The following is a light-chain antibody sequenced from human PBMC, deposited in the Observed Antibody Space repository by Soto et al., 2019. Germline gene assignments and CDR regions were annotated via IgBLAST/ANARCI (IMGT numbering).Light chain of an antibody. Sequence: DIQMTQSPSSLSASVGDRVTITCRASQSISSYFNWYQQKPGKAPKLLIYAASSLQSGVPSRFSGSGSGTDFTLTISSLQPDDFATYYCQQSYSTHFTFGPGTKVAIK. CDR2: AAS. V-gene: IGKV1-39*01. CDR1: QSISSY. J-gene: IGKJ3*01. CDR3: QQSYSTHFT.